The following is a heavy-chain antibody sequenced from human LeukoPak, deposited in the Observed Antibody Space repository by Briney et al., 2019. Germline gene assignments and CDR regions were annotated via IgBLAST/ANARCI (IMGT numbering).Heavy chain of an antibody. CDR2: FDPEDGET. Sequence: ASVKVSCKVSGYTLTELSMHWVRQAPGKGLEWMGGFDPEDGETIYAQKFQGRVTMTEDASTDTAYMELSSLRSEDTAVYYCATAGFVVVPAAIPLKFYWFDPWGQGTLVTVSS. V-gene: IGHV1-24*01. J-gene: IGHJ5*02. CDR3: ATAGFVVVPAAIPLKFYWFDP. CDR1: GYTLTELS. D-gene: IGHD2-2*01.